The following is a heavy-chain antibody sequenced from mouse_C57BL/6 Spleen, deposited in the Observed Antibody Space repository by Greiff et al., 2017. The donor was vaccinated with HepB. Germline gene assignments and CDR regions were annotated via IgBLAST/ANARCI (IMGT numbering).Heavy chain of an antibody. Sequence: EVQLVESGGGLVQPGGSLKLSCAASGFTFSDYGMAWVRQAPRKGPEWVAFISNLAYSIYYADTVTGRFTISRENAKNTLYLEMSSLRSEDTAMYYCARQGGSSQFAYWGQGTLVTVSA. V-gene: IGHV5-15*01. D-gene: IGHD1-1*01. CDR1: GFTFSDYG. J-gene: IGHJ3*01. CDR3: ARQGGSSQFAY. CDR2: ISNLAYSI.